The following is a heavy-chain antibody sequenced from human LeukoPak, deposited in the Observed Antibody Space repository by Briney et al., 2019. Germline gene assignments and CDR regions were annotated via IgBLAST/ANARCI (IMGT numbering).Heavy chain of an antibody. V-gene: IGHV3-30*18. D-gene: IGHD6-13*01. CDR2: ISYDGGNK. CDR1: GFTFSSYG. Sequence: PGGSLRLSCAASGFTFSSYGMHWVRQAPGKGLEWVTLISYDGGNKYYADSVKGRFTISRDNSKNTLYLQMNSLRAEDTAVYYCAKDRYSTISAGGTLDIWGQGTMVTVSS. J-gene: IGHJ3*02. CDR3: AKDRYSTISAGGTLDI.